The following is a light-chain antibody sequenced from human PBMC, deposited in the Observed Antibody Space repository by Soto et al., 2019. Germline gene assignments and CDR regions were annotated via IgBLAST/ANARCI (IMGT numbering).Light chain of an antibody. J-gene: IGKJ1*01. Sequence: EIVLTQSPGTLSVSPGERATLSCRASQTISSNYLAWYQQKPGQAPSLLIYCTSSRATGIPDRFSGSGSGTDFTLTISSLDPEDSAIYYCQQYGSWTFGQGTKVEIK. CDR3: QQYGSWT. CDR1: QTISSNY. V-gene: IGKV3-20*01. CDR2: CTS.